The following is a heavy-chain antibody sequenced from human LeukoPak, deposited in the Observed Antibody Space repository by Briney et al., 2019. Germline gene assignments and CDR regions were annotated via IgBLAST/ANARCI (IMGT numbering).Heavy chain of an antibody. J-gene: IGHJ4*02. CDR3: AKHTYYDSSGYYFHY. V-gene: IGHV3-23*01. Sequence: GGSLRLSCAASGFTFSSYAMSWVRQAPGKGLEWVSAISGSGGSTNYADSVKGRFTISRDNSKNTLYLQMNSLRAEDTAVYYCAKHTYYDSSGYYFHYWGQGTLVTVSS. CDR2: ISGSGGST. D-gene: IGHD3-22*01. CDR1: GFTFSSYA.